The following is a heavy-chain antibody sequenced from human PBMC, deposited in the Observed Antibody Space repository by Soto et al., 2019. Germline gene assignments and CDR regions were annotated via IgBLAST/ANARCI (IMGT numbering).Heavy chain of an antibody. V-gene: IGHV3-48*02. J-gene: IGHJ4*02. D-gene: IGHD3-3*01. CDR3: ARTAYDFWSGYYKYYFDY. CDR1: GFTFSSYS. Sequence: GALRLSCAASGFTFSSYSMNWVRQAPGKGLEWVSYISSSSSTIYYADSVKGRFTISRDNAKNSLYLQMNSLRDEDTAVYYCARTAYDFWSGYYKYYFDYWGQGTLVTVSS. CDR2: ISSSSSTI.